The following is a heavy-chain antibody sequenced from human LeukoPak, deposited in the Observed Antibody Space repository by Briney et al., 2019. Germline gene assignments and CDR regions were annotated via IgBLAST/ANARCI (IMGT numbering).Heavy chain of an antibody. D-gene: IGHD5-18*01. CDR2: INHSGST. CDR3: AISTVDTVMVVRNY. J-gene: IGHJ4*02. V-gene: IGHV4-34*01. CDR1: GGSFNNYY. Sequence: SETLSLTCAVYGGSFNNYYWGWIRQPPGKRLEWIGEINHSGSTNYNPSLKSRVIISVDTSKNQFSLKLSSATAADTAVYYCAISTVDTVMVVRNYLGQGTMVTVSS.